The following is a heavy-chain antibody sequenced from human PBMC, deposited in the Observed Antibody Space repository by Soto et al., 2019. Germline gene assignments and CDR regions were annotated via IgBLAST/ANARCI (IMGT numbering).Heavy chain of an antibody. D-gene: IGHD1-7*01. CDR1: GYSFTGHY. Sequence: QVQLVQSGAEVKESGASVKVSCKASGYSFTGHYIHWVRQAPGQGPEWVGEISPKSGGTRYGQKVQGRVTMTKDTSINTVYMELSNLSPDDTAVYYCGRGRSGELVVFYWGQGTLVTVHS. J-gene: IGHJ4*02. V-gene: IGHV1-2*02. CDR2: ISPKSGGT. CDR3: GRGRSGELVVFY.